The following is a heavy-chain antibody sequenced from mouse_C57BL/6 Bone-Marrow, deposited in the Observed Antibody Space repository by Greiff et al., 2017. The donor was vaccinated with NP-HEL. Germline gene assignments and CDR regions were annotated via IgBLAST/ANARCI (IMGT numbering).Heavy chain of an antibody. CDR2: IYPGSGNT. Sequence: QVQLQQPGAELVKPGASVKMSCKASGYTFTSYWITWVKQRPGQGLEWIGDIYPGSGNTYYNEKFKGKATLTADKSSSTAYMELRSLTSEDSAVYFCARGGYYYGSSNYWGQGTTLTVSS. CDR1: GYTFTSYW. CDR3: ARGGYYYGSSNY. J-gene: IGHJ2*01. D-gene: IGHD1-1*01. V-gene: IGHV1-55*01.